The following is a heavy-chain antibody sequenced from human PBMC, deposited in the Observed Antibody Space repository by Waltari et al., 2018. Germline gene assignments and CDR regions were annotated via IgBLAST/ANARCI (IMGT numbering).Heavy chain of an antibody. CDR2: INAGNGNT. CDR3: AREGGYCSGGSCYPGDYGMDV. D-gene: IGHD2-15*01. V-gene: IGHV1-3*01. J-gene: IGHJ6*02. CDR1: GYTFTTYA. Sequence: QVQLVQSGAEVKKPGASVKVSCKASGYTFTTYAMHWFVRAPVHRLVWMGWINAGNGNTKYSQKFQGRVTITRDTAASTAYMELSSLRSEDTAVYYCAREGGYCSGGSCYPGDYGMDVWGQGTTVTVSS.